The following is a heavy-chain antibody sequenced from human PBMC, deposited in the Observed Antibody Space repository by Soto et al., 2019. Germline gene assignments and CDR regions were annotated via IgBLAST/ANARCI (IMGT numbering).Heavy chain of an antibody. CDR3: ARDGSGSGVYHYYGMDV. D-gene: IGHD3-10*01. CDR1: GDSVSSNSVA. Sequence: SQTLSLTCAISGDSVSSNSVAWNWIRQSPLRGLEWLGRTYYRSKWYNDYAVSVKSRISINPDTSKNQFSLQLNSVTPEDTAVYYCARDGSGSGVYHYYGMDVWGQGTTVTVSS. CDR2: TYYRSKWYN. V-gene: IGHV6-1*01. J-gene: IGHJ6*02.